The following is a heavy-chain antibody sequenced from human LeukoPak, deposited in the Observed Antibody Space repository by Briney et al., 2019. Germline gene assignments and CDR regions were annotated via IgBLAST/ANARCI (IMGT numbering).Heavy chain of an antibody. J-gene: IGHJ4*02. D-gene: IGHD6-19*01. CDR1: GFTVSSNY. Sequence: GGSLRLSRAASGFTVSSNYMSWVRQAPGKGLEWVSVIYSGGTTYYADSVKGRFTISRDNSKNTLYLQMNSLRAEDTAVYYCASPAVADGRRYLDYWGRDTLVSVSS. CDR3: ASPAVADGRRYLDY. CDR2: IYSGGTT. V-gene: IGHV3-53*01.